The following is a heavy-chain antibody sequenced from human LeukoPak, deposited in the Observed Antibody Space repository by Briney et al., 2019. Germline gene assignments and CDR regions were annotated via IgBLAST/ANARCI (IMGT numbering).Heavy chain of an antibody. CDR2: ISGSGGST. CDR3: ATARTLRVTTSFDY. CDR1: GFTFSSYA. D-gene: IGHD4-17*01. V-gene: IGHV3-23*01. J-gene: IGHJ4*02. Sequence: RSGGSLRLSCEVSGFTFSSYAMNWVRQAPGKGLEWVSGISGSGGSTFYADSVRGRFTISRDNSKDTLYLQVNSLRAEDTAVYYCATARTLRVTTSFDYWGQGTLVTVSS.